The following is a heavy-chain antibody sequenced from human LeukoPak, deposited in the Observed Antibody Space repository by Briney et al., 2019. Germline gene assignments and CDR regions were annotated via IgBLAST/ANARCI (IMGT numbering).Heavy chain of an antibody. J-gene: IGHJ4*02. D-gene: IGHD5-12*01. CDR3: ARGGYSFDY. CDR1: GFTLSGYW. V-gene: IGHV3-7*01. Sequence: GGPLRLSCAASGFTLSGYWMSWVRQAPGKGLEWVARLHADGIERYYVDPVKGRFTISRDNAKNSLHLQMYSLRPDDTAVYYCARGGYSFDYLGQGTLVTVSS. CDR2: LHADGIER.